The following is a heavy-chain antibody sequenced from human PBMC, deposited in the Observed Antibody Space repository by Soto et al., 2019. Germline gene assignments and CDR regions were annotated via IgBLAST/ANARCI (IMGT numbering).Heavy chain of an antibody. D-gene: IGHD3-3*01. CDR2: ISSSSSYI. CDR1: GFTFSSYS. Sequence: RRLSCAASGFTFSSYSMNWVRQAPGKGLEWVSSISSSSSYIYYADSVKGRFTISRDNAKSSLYLQMNSLRAEDTAVYFCARGSISAALRPSSFWYWGQGALVTVSS. CDR3: ARGSISAALRPSSFWY. J-gene: IGHJ4*02. V-gene: IGHV3-21*01.